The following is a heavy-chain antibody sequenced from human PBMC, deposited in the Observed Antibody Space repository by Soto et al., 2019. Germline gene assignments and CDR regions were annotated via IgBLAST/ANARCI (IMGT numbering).Heavy chain of an antibody. CDR3: AISGYGDYRGSARYIEY. J-gene: IGHJ4*02. CDR1: GFTFSNYG. V-gene: IGHV3-23*01. CDR2: VAGNGRDT. Sequence: EVQLLASGGDLVQPGGSLRLSCAASGFTFSNYGMHWVRQAPGKGLEWVSSVAGNGRDTYYADSAKGRFTISRDNSKNTLFLQMNSLRADDTAVFYCAISGYGDYRGSARYIEYWAQGILLTVSS. D-gene: IGHD4-17*01.